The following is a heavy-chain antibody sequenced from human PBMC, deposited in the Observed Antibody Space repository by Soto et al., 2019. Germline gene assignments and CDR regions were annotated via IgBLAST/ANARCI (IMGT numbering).Heavy chain of an antibody. D-gene: IGHD2-21*02. CDR1: GFTFSSYA. CDR2: ISYDGSNK. J-gene: IGHJ4*02. CDR3: ARGLPTKHIVVVTAISLDY. Sequence: QVQLVESGGGVVQPGRSLRLSCAASGFTFSSYAMHWVRQAPGKGLEWVAVISYDGSNKYYADSVKGRFTISRDNSKNLLXXQMNSLRAEDTAVYYCARGLPTKHIVVVTAISLDYWGQGTLVTVSS. V-gene: IGHV3-30-3*01.